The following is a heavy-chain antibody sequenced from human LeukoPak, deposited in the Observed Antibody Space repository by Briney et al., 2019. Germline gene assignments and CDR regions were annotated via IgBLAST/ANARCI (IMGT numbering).Heavy chain of an antibody. D-gene: IGHD1-26*01. CDR3: AKERGLSGSYPFDY. CDR1: GFTFSSYD. CDR2: ISGSGGST. V-gene: IGHV3-23*01. Sequence: GGSLRLSCAASGFTFSSYDMSWVRQAPGEGLEWVSAISGSGGSTYYADSVKGRFTMSRDNSKNTLYLQMNSLRAEDTAVYYCAKERGLSGSYPFDYWGQGTLVTVSS. J-gene: IGHJ4*02.